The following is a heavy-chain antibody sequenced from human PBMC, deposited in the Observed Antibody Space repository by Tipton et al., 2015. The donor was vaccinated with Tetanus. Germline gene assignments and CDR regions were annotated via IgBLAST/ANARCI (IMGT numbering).Heavy chain of an antibody. Sequence: SLRLSCAASGFNVSSMFTSWVRQAPGKGLQWVSAISGSSLRPYYADSVKGRFTISRDNSKNTVWLQLNSLRGDDTAIYYCAKEALGVLDVWGKGTPVTVSP. J-gene: IGHJ6*04. CDR3: AKEALGVLDV. CDR1: GFNVSSMF. CDR2: ISGSSLRP. V-gene: IGHV3-23*01.